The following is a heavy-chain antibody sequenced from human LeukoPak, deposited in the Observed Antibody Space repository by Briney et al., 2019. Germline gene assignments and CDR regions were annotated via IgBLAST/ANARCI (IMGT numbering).Heavy chain of an antibody. Sequence: PSETLSLTCAVYGGSFSGYYWSWIRQPPGKGLEWIGEINHSGSTNYNPSLKSRVTISVGTSKNQFSLKLSSVTAADTAVYYCARVRHRFSYGMDVWGQGTTVTVSS. CDR3: ARVRHRFSYGMDV. J-gene: IGHJ6*02. CDR2: INHSGST. CDR1: GGSFSGYY. D-gene: IGHD3-10*01. V-gene: IGHV4-34*01.